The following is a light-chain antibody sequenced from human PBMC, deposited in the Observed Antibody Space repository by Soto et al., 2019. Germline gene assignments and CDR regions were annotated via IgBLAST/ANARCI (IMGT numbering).Light chain of an antibody. CDR3: QQYGRSPALFT. CDR2: GAY. V-gene: IGKV3-20*01. Sequence: EIVLTQSPGTLSLSPGERATLSCRASQSVTSNYLAWYQQKPGQAPRLLIYGAYSRATGIPDRFSGSGSGTEFTLTISSLEPEDFAVYYCQQYGRSPALFTFGPGTRVDIK. CDR1: QSVTSNY. J-gene: IGKJ3*01.